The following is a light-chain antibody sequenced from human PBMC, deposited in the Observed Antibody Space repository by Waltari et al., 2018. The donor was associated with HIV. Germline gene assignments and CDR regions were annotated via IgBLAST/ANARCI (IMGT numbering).Light chain of an antibody. V-gene: IGLV3-25*03. CDR2: RDK. J-gene: IGLJ1*01. CDR1: ALAKKY. Sequence: SYELTQPPSVSVSPGQTARIPCSGDALAKKYAYWYQQKPGQAPVLVIYRDKERPSGIPERFSGSSSGTTVTLTISGVQAEDEADYYCQSADTSDAYVFGTGTKVTVL. CDR3: QSADTSDAYV.